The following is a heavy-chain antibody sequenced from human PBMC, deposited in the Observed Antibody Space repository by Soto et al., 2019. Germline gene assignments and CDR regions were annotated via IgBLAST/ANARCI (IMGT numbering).Heavy chain of an antibody. CDR3: ARGYCTNCVCLKEAFDI. Sequence: QVQLVQSGAEVKKPGASVKVSCKASGYTFTSYGISWVRQAPGQGLEWMGWISAYNGNTNYAQKLQGRVTMTTDTSTSTAYMELRSLRSDDTAVYYCARGYCTNCVCLKEAFDIWGQGTMVTVSS. J-gene: IGHJ3*02. CDR2: ISAYNGNT. V-gene: IGHV1-18*01. D-gene: IGHD2-8*01. CDR1: GYTFTSYG.